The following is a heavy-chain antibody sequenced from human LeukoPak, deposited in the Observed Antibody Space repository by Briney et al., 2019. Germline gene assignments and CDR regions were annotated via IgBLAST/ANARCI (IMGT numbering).Heavy chain of an antibody. D-gene: IGHD3-10*02. V-gene: IGHV3-21*01. Sequence: GGYLRLSCVASGFTFSSYEMNWVRQAPGKGLEWVSSISSSSSYIYYADSVKGRFTISRDNAKNSLYLQMNSLRAEDTAVYYCAELGITMIGGVWGKGTTVTISS. J-gene: IGHJ6*04. CDR1: GFTFSSYE. CDR2: ISSSSSYI. CDR3: AELGITMIGGV.